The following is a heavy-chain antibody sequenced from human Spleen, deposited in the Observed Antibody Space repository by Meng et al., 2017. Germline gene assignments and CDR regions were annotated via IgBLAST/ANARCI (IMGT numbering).Heavy chain of an antibody. Sequence: QVQRVQSVAGVKKLGASVKGACKTSGYPLTTYSITWVRQATGQGFEWRGWIETSTGNPRYAQGFPERFVLSLDSSVSTAYLQISSLKAEDTDVYYCAGIPIGTYVWDDYWGQGTLVTVSS. CDR3: AGIPIGTYVWDDY. V-gene: IGHV7-4-1*02. D-gene: IGHD3-16*01. CDR2: IETSTGNP. J-gene: IGHJ4*02. CDR1: GYPLTTYS.